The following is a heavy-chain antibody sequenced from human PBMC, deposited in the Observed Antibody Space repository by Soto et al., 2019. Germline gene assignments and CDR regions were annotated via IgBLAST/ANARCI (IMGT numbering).Heavy chain of an antibody. CDR3: ARAGYSYESSNWFDP. CDR1: GFTFSSYA. J-gene: IGHJ5*02. Sequence: GGSLRLSCAASGFTFSSYAMHWVRQAPGKGLEWVAVISYDGSNKYYADSVKGRFTISRDNSKNTLYLQMNSLRAEDTAVYYCARAGYSYESSNWFDPWGQGTLVTVSS. D-gene: IGHD5-18*01. CDR2: ISYDGSNK. V-gene: IGHV3-30-3*01.